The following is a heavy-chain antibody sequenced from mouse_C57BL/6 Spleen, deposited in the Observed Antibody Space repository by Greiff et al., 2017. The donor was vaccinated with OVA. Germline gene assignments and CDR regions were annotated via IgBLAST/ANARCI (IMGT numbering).Heavy chain of an antibody. J-gene: IGHJ2*01. CDR3: ARTGDYFDY. CDR2: ISSGGSYT. Sequence: DVMLVESGGDLVKPGGSLKLSCAASGFTFSSYGMSWVRQTPDKRLEWVATISSGGSYTYYPDSVKGRFTISRDNAKNTLYLQMSSLKSEDTAMYYCARTGDYFDYWGQGTTLTVSS. D-gene: IGHD4-1*01. V-gene: IGHV5-6*02. CDR1: GFTFSSYG.